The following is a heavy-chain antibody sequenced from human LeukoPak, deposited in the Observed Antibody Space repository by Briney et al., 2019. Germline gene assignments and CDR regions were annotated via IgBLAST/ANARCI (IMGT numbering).Heavy chain of an antibody. CDR1: GFSFSIYS. D-gene: IGHD6-19*01. CDR3: AKEASSGNYRTSDY. Sequence: GGSLRLSCAASGFSFSIYSMNWVRQAPGKGLEWVACIGRSRTNIYYADSVKGRFTISRDNSKNTLYLQMNSLRPEDTAVYYCAKEASSGNYRTSDYWGQGTLVTVSS. J-gene: IGHJ4*02. V-gene: IGHV3-21*01. CDR2: IGRSRTNI.